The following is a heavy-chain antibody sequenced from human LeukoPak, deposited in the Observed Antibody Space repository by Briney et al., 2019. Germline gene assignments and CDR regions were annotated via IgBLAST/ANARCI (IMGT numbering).Heavy chain of an antibody. CDR1: GYTFTGYY. CDR3: AVGTVTTEYYYYYMDV. Sequence: ASVKVSCKASGYTFTGYYMHWVRQAPGQGLEWMGWINPNSGGTNYAQKFQGRVTMTRDTSIGTAYMELSRLRSDDTAVYYCAVGTVTTEYYYYYMDVWGKGTTVTISS. V-gene: IGHV1-2*02. CDR2: INPNSGGT. J-gene: IGHJ6*03. D-gene: IGHD4-17*01.